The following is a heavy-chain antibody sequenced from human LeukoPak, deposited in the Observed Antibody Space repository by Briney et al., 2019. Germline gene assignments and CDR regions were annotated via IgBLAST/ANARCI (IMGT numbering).Heavy chain of an antibody. J-gene: IGHJ4*02. Sequence: SGGSLRLSCAASGFTFSDYYMSWIRQAPGKGLEWVSYISSSSSYTNYADSVKGRFIISRDNAKNSLYLQMNSLRAEDTAVYYCARLAQGSGYYRYWGQGTLVTVSS. CDR1: GFTFSDYY. CDR3: ARLAQGSGYYRY. D-gene: IGHD3-22*01. V-gene: IGHV3-11*03. CDR2: ISSSSSYT.